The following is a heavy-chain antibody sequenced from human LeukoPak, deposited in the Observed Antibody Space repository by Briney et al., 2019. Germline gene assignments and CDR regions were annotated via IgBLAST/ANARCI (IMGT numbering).Heavy chain of an antibody. CDR2: IYHSGST. Sequence: SETLSLTCTVSGDSISSGYYWGWIRQPPGEGLEWIGSIYHSGSTYYNSSLKSRVTISVDTSKNQFSLKLSSVTAADTAVYYCARRRGGVYYYDSSGYRYYMDVWGKGTTVTISS. D-gene: IGHD3-22*01. CDR3: ARRRGGVYYYDSSGYRYYMDV. J-gene: IGHJ6*03. CDR1: GDSISSGYY. V-gene: IGHV4-38-2*02.